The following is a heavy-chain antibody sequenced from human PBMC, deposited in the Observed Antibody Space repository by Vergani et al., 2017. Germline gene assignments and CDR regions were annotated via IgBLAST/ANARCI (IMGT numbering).Heavy chain of an antibody. D-gene: IGHD6-13*01. Sequence: QLQLQESGPGLVKPSETLSLTCTVSGGSISSSSYYWGWIRQPPGKGLEWIGYIYYSGSTNYNPSLKSRVTISVDTSKNQFSLKLSSVTAADTAVYYCARDGSPFDYWGQGTLVTVSS. V-gene: IGHV4-61*05. CDR3: ARDGSPFDY. J-gene: IGHJ4*02. CDR1: GGSISSSSYY. CDR2: IYYSGST.